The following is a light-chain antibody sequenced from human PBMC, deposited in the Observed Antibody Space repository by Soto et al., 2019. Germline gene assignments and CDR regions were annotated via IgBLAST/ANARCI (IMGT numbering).Light chain of an antibody. CDR2: LNSDGSH. V-gene: IGLV4-69*01. CDR3: QTWGTGIPV. Sequence: QLVLTQSPSASASLGASVKLTCTLSSGHSSYAIAWHQQQPEKGPRYLMKLNSDGSHNKGDGIPDRCSGSSSGAERYLTISSLHSEDEADYYCQTWGTGIPVFGGGTKLTVL. J-gene: IGLJ2*01. CDR1: SGHSSYA.